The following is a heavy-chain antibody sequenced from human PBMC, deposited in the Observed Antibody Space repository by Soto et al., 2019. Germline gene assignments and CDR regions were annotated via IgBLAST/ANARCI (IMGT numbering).Heavy chain of an antibody. CDR3: VRVVAIPGYPDN. Sequence: ASVKVSCKTSGATFSSYAITWVRQAPGQGLEWMGGIVPTVDTSTYAQKFQGRVTITAVKFTNTVYMELSSLRSDDTAVYYCVRVVAIPGYPDNWGQGTLVTRLL. CDR2: IVPTVDTS. V-gene: IGHV1-69*06. D-gene: IGHD5-12*01. CDR1: GATFSSYA. J-gene: IGHJ4*02.